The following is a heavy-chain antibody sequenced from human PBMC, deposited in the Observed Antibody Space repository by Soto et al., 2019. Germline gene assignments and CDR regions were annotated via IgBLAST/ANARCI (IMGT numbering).Heavy chain of an antibody. J-gene: IGHJ3*02. CDR3: ATVLSIVVVVAAIGGRVAFDI. V-gene: IGHV1-24*01. CDR1: GYTLTELS. CDR2: FDPEDGET. D-gene: IGHD2-15*01. Sequence: GASVKVSCKVYGYTLTELSMHWVRQAPGKGLEWMGGFDPEDGETIYAEKFQGRVTMTEDTSTDTAYKELSSMRSEDTAVYYCATVLSIVVVVAAIGGRVAFDIWGKGTIVTVSS.